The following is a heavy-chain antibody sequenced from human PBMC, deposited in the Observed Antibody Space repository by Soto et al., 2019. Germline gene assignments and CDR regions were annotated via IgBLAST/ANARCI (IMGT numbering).Heavy chain of an antibody. CDR1: GGTFSSYA. J-gene: IGHJ6*02. CDR3: ARSQGSSTSLQIYYYYYYGMDV. Sequence: QVQLVQSGAEVKKPGSSVEVSCKASGGTFSSYAISWVRQAPGQGLEWMGGIIPISDTTNYAQKFQGRVTITADESTSTAYMELNSLRSEDTAVYHCARSQGSSTSLQIYYYYYYGMDVWGQGTTVTVSS. CDR2: IIPISDTT. D-gene: IGHD2-2*01. V-gene: IGHV1-69*01.